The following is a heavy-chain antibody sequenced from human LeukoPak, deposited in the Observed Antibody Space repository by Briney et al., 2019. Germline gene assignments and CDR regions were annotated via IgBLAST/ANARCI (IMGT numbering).Heavy chain of an antibody. Sequence: ASVKVSCKASGYTFTGYYMHWVRQAPGQGLEWMGWINPNSGGTNYAQKFQGRVTMTRDTSIRTAYMELSRLRSDDTAVYYCARAQRRGAYCGGDCYSFWGQGTLVTVSS. J-gene: IGHJ4*02. D-gene: IGHD2-21*01. CDR3: ARAQRRGAYCGGDCYSF. CDR1: GYTFTGYY. CDR2: INPNSGGT. V-gene: IGHV1-2*02.